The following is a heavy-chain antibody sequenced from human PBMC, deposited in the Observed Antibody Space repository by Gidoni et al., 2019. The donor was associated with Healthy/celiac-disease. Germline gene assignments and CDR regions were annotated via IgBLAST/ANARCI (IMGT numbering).Heavy chain of an antibody. CDR2: IYTSGST. J-gene: IGHJ4*02. CDR1: GGSISSGSYY. CDR3: ARDGIAAAGLDY. V-gene: IGHV4-61*02. D-gene: IGHD6-13*01. Sequence: PLLVNPSQTLSLTCTVSGGSISSGSYYWSWIRQPAGKGLEGIGRIYTSGSTNYNPSLKSRVTISVDTSKNQFSLKLSSVTAADTAVYYCARDGIAAAGLDYWGQGTLVTVSS.